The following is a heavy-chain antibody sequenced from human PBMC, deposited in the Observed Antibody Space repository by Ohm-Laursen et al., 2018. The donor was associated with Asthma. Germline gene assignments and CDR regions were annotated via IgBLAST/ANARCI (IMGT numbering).Heavy chain of an antibody. CDR1: GFTFSSYG. J-gene: IGHJ6*02. V-gene: IGHV3-33*01. Sequence: SSLRLSCAASGFTFSSYGMHWVRQAPGKGLEWVAVIWYDGSNKYYADSVKGRFTISRDNSKNTLYLQMNSLRAEDTAVYYCARDGGTIFGVGYYYGMDVWGQGTTVTVSS. CDR2: IWYDGSNK. D-gene: IGHD3-3*01. CDR3: ARDGGTIFGVGYYYGMDV.